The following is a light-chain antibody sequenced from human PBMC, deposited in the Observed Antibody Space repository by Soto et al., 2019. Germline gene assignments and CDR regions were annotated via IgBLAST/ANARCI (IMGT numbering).Light chain of an antibody. Sequence: IGVTKSAGTLSLSPGERATLSCRASQSVSSSYLAWYQQKPGQAPRLLIYGASSRATGIPDRFSGSGSGTDFTLTISRLEPEDFAVYYCQQYGSSPGTFGQGTKVDIK. CDR1: QSVSSSY. V-gene: IGKV3-20*01. J-gene: IGKJ1*01. CDR3: QQYGSSPGT. CDR2: GAS.